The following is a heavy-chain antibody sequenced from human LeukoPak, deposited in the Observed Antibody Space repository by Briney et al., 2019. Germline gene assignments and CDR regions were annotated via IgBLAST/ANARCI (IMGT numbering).Heavy chain of an antibody. CDR2: IYYSGST. CDR3: ARQGADYDYVWGSYRPYYFDY. CDR1: GGSISSSSYY. Sequence: SETLSLTCTVSGGSISSSSYYWGWIRQPPGKGLEWIGSIYYSGSTYYNPSLKSRVTISVDTSKNQFSLKLSSVTAADTAVYYCARQGADYDYVWGSYRPYYFDYWGQGTLVNVSS. D-gene: IGHD3-16*02. V-gene: IGHV4-39*01. J-gene: IGHJ4*02.